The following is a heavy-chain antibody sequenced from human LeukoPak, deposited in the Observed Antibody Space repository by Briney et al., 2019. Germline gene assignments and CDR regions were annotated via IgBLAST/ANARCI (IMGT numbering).Heavy chain of an antibody. Sequence: ASVKVSCKASGYTFTSYGISWVRQAPGQGLEWMGWISAYNGNANYAQKLQGRVTMTTDTSTSTAYMELRSLRSDGTAVYYCARDSGQQLVRGLVDYWGQGTLVTVSS. CDR3: ARDSGQQLVRGLVDY. CDR1: GYTFTSYG. CDR2: ISAYNGNA. D-gene: IGHD6-13*01. V-gene: IGHV1-18*01. J-gene: IGHJ4*02.